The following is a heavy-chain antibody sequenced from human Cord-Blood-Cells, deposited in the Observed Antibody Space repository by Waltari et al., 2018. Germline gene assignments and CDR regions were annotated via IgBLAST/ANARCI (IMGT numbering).Heavy chain of an antibody. J-gene: IGHJ5*02. Sequence: QVQLVQSGAEVKKPGASVKVSCKASGYTFTGYYMHWVRQAPGQGLEWMGWINPNSGGTNYAQKLQGWVTMTRDTSISTAYMELSRLRSDDTAVYYCARRSSSGWYNWFDPWGQGTLVTVSP. CDR1: GYTFTGYY. CDR3: ARRSSSGWYNWFDP. CDR2: INPNSGGT. V-gene: IGHV1-2*04. D-gene: IGHD6-19*01.